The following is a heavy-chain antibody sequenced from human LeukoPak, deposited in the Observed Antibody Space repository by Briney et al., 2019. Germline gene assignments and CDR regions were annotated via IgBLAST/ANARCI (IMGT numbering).Heavy chain of an antibody. D-gene: IGHD5-18*01. CDR1: GGTFSSYA. V-gene: IGHV1-69*13. J-gene: IGHJ6*02. CDR2: IIPIFGTA. Sequence: ASVKVSCKASGGTFSSYAVSWVRQAPGQGLEWMGGIIPIFGTANYAQKFQGRVTITADESTSTAYMELRSLRSDDTAVYYCARSYSYGNYYGMDVWGQGTTVTVSS. CDR3: ARSYSYGNYYGMDV.